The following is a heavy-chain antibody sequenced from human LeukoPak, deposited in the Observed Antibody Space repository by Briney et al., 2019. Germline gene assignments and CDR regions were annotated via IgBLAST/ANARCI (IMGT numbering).Heavy chain of an antibody. V-gene: IGHV3-43*02. CDR1: GFTFDGYA. J-gene: IGHJ4*02. CDR3: AKAAYDILTGYLLYYFDY. D-gene: IGHD3-9*01. CDR2: ISGVGGIT. Sequence: GGSLRLSCAAPGFTFDGYAMHWVRQAPGKGLEWVSLISGVGGITYYADSLKARFTISRDNSKNSLYLQMNSLRTEDTALYYCAKAAYDILTGYLLYYFDYWGQGTLVTVSS.